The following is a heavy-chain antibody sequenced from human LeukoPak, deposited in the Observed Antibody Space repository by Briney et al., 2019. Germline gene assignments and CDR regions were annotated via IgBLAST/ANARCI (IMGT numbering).Heavy chain of an antibody. CDR1: GGSISSSSYY. V-gene: IGHV4-39*07. D-gene: IGHD3-3*01. Sequence: PSETLSLTCTVSGGSISSSSYYWGWIRQPPGKGLEWIGSIYYSGSTYYNPSLKSRVTISVDTSKNQFSLKLSSVTAADTAAYYCARNLSNFGLNTFGVVIIGAWDYWGQGTLVTVSS. CDR3: ARNLSNFGLNTFGVVIIGAWDY. CDR2: IYYSGST. J-gene: IGHJ4*02.